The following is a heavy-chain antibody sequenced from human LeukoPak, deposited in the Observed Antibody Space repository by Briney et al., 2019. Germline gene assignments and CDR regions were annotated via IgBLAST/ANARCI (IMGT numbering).Heavy chain of an antibody. CDR2: INPNSGGT. CDR1: GYTFTYFG. CDR3: ARVGVNLPFDY. D-gene: IGHD3-10*01. Sequence: ASVKVSCKASGYTFTYFGLNWVRQAPGQGLEWMGWINPNSGGTNYAQKFQGRVTMTRDTSISTAYMELSRLRSDDTAVYYCARVGVNLPFDYWGQGTLVTVSS. V-gene: IGHV1-2*02. J-gene: IGHJ4*02.